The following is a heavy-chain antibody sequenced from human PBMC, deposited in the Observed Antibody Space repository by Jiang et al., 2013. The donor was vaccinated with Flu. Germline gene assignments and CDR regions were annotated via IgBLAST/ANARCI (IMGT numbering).Heavy chain of an antibody. CDR3: ARDDDYFSYALEY. V-gene: IGHV3-74*01. CDR1: GFTFSHYW. Sequence: VQLVESGGGVVQPGRSLRPSCAASGFTFSHYWMHWVRQGPGKGLMWLARLSGDGSSAIYADSVKGRFTISRDNLKNTLYLQMNSLTAEDTAVYFCARDDDYFSYALEYWGQGTPVDHLL. J-gene: IGHJ4*02. CDR2: LSGDGSSA. D-gene: IGHD2/OR15-2a*01.